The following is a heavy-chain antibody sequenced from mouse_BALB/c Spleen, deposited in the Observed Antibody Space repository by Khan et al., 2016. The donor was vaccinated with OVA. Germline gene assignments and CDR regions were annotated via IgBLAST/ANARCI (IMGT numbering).Heavy chain of an antibody. Sequence: QVRLQQSGPELVKPGASVKMSCKASGYTFSDYVISWVKLRTGQGLEWIGEIYPGSGSTYYNEKFKGKATLTADKSSNPAYMQLSSLTSEDSAVYFCASSYGGAWFAYWGQGTLVTVS. CDR3: ASSYGGAWFAY. J-gene: IGHJ3*01. V-gene: IGHV1-81*01. CDR1: GYTFSDYV. D-gene: IGHD3-3*01. CDR2: IYPGSGST.